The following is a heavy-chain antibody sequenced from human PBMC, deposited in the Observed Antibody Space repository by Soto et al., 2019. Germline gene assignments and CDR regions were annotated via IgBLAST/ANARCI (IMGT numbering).Heavy chain of an antibody. J-gene: IGHJ5*02. CDR3: ARDHLEGNWFDP. V-gene: IGHV4-30-2*01. CDR1: GGSISSGGYS. Sequence: QLQLQESGSGLVKPSQTLSLTCTVSGGSISSGGYSWNWIRQAPGKGLEWIGYIYHSGYTPYNPSLKGRVTISVDKSKNHSSLNLTSVPAADTAVYYCARDHLEGNWFDPWGQGTLVTVSS. CDR2: IYHSGYT.